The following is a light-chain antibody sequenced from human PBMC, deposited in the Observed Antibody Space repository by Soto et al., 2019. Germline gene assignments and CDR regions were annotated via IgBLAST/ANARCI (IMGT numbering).Light chain of an antibody. V-gene: IGKV1-39*01. CDR2: AAS. CDR3: QQSYSTPWT. Sequence: DIQVTHSPSSLSASVGYRVTITFRASQSISSYLNWYQQKPGKAPKLLIYAASSLQSGVPSRFSGSGSGTDFTLTISSLQPEDFATYYCQQSYSTPWTFGQGTKVDIK. J-gene: IGKJ1*01. CDR1: QSISSY.